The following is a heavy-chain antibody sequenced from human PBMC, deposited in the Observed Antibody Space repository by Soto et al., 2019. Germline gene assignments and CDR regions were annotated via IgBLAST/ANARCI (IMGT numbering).Heavy chain of an antibody. CDR1: GGSIRSYY. Sequence: PSETLFLTCTVSGGSIRSYYWCCIRQPAWKGLEWIVRIYTSGSTNYNPSLKSRVTMSVDTSKNQFSLKLSSVTTADTAVYYCERDQSEFNYYYGMVVWGQGTTVSVSS. J-gene: IGHJ6*02. V-gene: IGHV4-4*07. CDR2: IYTSGST. CDR3: ERDQSEFNYYYGMVV.